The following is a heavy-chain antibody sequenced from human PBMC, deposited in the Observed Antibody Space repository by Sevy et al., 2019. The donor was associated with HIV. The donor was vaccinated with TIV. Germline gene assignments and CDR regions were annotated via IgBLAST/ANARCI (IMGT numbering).Heavy chain of an antibody. Sequence: SETLSLTCTVSGGSISAYYWSWIRQPPGKGLEYLGYIYYTGSTNYNPSLKSRVTISVDTSKNQFYLKLNSVTAADTAVYYCARAPPVRSGDDSLNWFDPWGQGTLVTVSS. D-gene: IGHD5-12*01. CDR1: GGSISAYY. V-gene: IGHV4-59*01. CDR3: ARAPPVRSGDDSLNWFDP. CDR2: IYYTGST. J-gene: IGHJ5*02.